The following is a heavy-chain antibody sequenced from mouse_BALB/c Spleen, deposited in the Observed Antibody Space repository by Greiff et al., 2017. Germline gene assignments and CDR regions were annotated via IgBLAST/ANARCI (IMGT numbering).Heavy chain of an antibody. CDR3: ARDSWFAY. CDR1: GFNIKDYY. V-gene: IGHV14-1*02. CDR2: IDPENGNT. Sequence: DVKLQESGAELARPGASVKLSCKASGFNIKDYYMHWVKQRPEQGLEWIGWIDPENGNTIYDPKFQGKASITADTSSNTAYLQLSSLTSEDTAVYYCARDSWFAYWGQGTLVTVSA. J-gene: IGHJ3*01.